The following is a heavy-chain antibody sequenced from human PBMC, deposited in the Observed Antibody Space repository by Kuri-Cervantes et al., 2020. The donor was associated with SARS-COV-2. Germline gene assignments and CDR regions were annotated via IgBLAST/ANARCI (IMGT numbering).Heavy chain of an antibody. CDR2: IYHSGST. D-gene: IGHD2-15*01. CDR1: GGSISSSNW. V-gene: IGHV4-4*02. Sequence: SETLSLTCAVSGGSISSSNWWSWVRQPPGKGLEWIGEIYHSGSTNYNPSLKSRVTISVDTSKNQFSLKLSSVTAADTAVYYCARGRGEGYCSGGSCYPGGKYYYYYYGMDVWGQETTVTVSS. J-gene: IGHJ6*02. CDR3: ARGRGEGYCSGGSCYPGGKYYYYYYGMDV.